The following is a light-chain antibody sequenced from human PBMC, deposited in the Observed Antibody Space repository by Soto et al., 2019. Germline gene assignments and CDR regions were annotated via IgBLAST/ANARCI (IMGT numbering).Light chain of an antibody. CDR3: CSLAGSSTLLV. CDR1: SRDVGAYNY. V-gene: IGLV2-11*01. J-gene: IGLJ3*02. CDR2: DIN. Sequence: QSALTQPRSVSGAPGQAVTISGTGTSRDVGAYNYVSWYQQHPGKAPKLMIPDINKRPSGVPDRFSVSKSGNTASLTISGLQAEDEADYYCCSLAGSSTLLVFGGGTKLTVL.